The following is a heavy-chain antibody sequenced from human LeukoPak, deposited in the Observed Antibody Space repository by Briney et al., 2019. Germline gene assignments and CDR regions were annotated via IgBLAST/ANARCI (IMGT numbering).Heavy chain of an antibody. Sequence: LSLTXTVSGGSISSYYWSWVRQPAGKGLEWVGRIYTSGITNHNPSLTSPVTMSVDTSKNHFSYKLRSVTAAETAVYYCARGPRYSSSSANFXXWGXG. CDR2: IYTSGIT. CDR1: GGSISSYY. D-gene: IGHD6-6*01. J-gene: IGHJ4*01. V-gene: IGHV4-4*07. CDR3: ARGPRYSSSSANFXX.